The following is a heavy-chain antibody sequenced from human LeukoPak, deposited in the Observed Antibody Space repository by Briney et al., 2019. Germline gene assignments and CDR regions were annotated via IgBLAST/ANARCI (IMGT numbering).Heavy chain of an antibody. CDR1: GFTFSSYS. CDR3: ARDRNGYNYFDY. J-gene: IGHJ4*02. V-gene: IGHV3-21*01. CDR2: ISSSSSYI. D-gene: IGHD5-24*01. Sequence: GGSLRLSCAASGFTFSSYSMNWVRQAPGKGLEWVSSISSSSSYIYYADSVKGRFTISRDNAKNSLYLQMNSPRAEDTAVYYCARDRNGYNYFDYWGQGTLVTVSS.